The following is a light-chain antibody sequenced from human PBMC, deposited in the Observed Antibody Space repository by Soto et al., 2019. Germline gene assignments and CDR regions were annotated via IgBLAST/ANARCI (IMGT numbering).Light chain of an antibody. J-gene: IGKJ2*01. CDR1: QGISSY. CDR3: QQYYSYPSYT. Sequence: AIRMTQSPSSFSASTGDRVTITYRASQGISSYLAWYQQKPGKAPKLLIYAASTLQSGVPSRFSGSGSGTDFTLTFSCLQSEDFATYYCQQYYSYPSYTFGQGTKLEIK. CDR2: AAS. V-gene: IGKV1-8*01.